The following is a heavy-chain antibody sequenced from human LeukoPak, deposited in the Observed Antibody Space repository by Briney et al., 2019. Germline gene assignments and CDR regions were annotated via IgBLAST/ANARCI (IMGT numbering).Heavy chain of an antibody. V-gene: IGHV4-59*01. CDR1: GGSISTYY. Sequence: SETLSLTCTVSGGSISTYYWSWIRQPPGKGLEWIGYIYYTGTTNYNPSLKSRVTISVDTSKNQFSLKLSSVTAADTAVYYCARSRQASGLFNSWGQGTLVVVSS. CDR2: IYYTGTT. D-gene: IGHD3-10*01. J-gene: IGHJ5*01. CDR3: ARSRQASGLFNS.